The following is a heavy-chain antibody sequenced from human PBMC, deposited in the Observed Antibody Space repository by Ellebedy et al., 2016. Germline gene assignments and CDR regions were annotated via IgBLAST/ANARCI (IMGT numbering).Heavy chain of an antibody. CDR2: IKQDGSEK. CDR3: ASGIAFDM. Sequence: GGSLRLSXAASGFTFSTYWMSWVRQAPGKGLEWVANIKQDGSEKYYVDSVKGRFTISRDNAKNSLYLQMNSLRVEDTAVYYCASGIAFDMWGQGTMVTVSS. V-gene: IGHV3-7*01. D-gene: IGHD1-26*01. CDR1: GFTFSTYW. J-gene: IGHJ3*02.